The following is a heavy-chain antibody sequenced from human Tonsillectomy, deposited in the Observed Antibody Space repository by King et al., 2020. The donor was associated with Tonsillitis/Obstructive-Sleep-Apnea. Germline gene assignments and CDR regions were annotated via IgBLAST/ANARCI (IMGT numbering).Heavy chain of an antibody. Sequence: EQLVQSGAEVKKPGSSVKVSCKASGGTFSSYAISWVRQAPGQGLEWMGGIIPSFGTANYAQKFQGRVTITADESTSTAYMELSSLGSEDTAVYYCAREGSYCGGDCYSGSFWYFDLWGRGTLVTVSS. CDR1: GGTFSSYA. J-gene: IGHJ2*01. CDR2: IIPSFGTA. V-gene: IGHV1-69*01. CDR3: AREGSYCGGDCYSGSFWYFDL. D-gene: IGHD2-21*01.